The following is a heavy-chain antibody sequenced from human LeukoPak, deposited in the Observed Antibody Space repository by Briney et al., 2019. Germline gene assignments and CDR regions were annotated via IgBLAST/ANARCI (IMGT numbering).Heavy chain of an antibody. Sequence: PGGSLRLSCAASGFTFSSYAMSWVRQAPGKGLEWVSGISGGGDSIYNADSVKGRFTISRDNSKNTLYLQMNNLRAEDTAVYYCAKPSSGWSPFDYWGQGTLVIVSS. CDR2: ISGGGDSI. V-gene: IGHV3-23*01. CDR3: AKPSSGWSPFDY. J-gene: IGHJ4*02. CDR1: GFTFSSYA. D-gene: IGHD6-19*01.